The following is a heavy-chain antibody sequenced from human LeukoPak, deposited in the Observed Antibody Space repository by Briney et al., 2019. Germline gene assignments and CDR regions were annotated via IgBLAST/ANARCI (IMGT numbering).Heavy chain of an antibody. V-gene: IGHV3-7*01. D-gene: IGHD1-1*01. CDR3: AIWTSGNY. CDR1: EFIFNRSW. CDR2: MDPSGSHK. Sequence: GGSLRLSCAASEFIFNRSWMNWVRQAPEKGLEWVANMDPSGSHKRYVDSVKGRFTISKDNPGTSLYLDMYGLRAEDTAIYYCAIWTSGNYWGQGTLVTVSS. J-gene: IGHJ4*02.